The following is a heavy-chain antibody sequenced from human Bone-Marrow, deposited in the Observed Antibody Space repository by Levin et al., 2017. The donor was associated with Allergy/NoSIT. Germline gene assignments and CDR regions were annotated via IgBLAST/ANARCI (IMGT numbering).Heavy chain of an antibody. CDR3: AKSPGRHDFWSGYYPPATVVDY. J-gene: IGHJ4*02. D-gene: IGHD3-3*01. V-gene: IGHV3-23*01. CDR1: GFDFSSYA. Sequence: GESLKISCAASGFDFSSYAMNWVRQAPGQGLEWVSGISTGGETPYYADSVKGRFAISRDNSKNTLYLQMSSLRVEDTAVYYCAKSPGRHDFWSGYYPPATVVDYWGQGTLVTVS. CDR2: ISTGGETP.